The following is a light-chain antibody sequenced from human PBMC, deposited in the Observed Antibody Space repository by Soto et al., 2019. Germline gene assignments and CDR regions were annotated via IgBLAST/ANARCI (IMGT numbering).Light chain of an antibody. CDR2: EAS. CDR1: QRVSTF. Sequence: EIVLTQSPGTLSLSPGDSATLSCRASQRVSTFLAWYQQRPGQAPRLLISEASNRATGIPDRFSGSGSGTDFTLTISSLEPEDFAVYYCQESHNWPRTFGQGTKVDI. CDR3: QESHNWPRT. V-gene: IGKV3-11*01. J-gene: IGKJ1*01.